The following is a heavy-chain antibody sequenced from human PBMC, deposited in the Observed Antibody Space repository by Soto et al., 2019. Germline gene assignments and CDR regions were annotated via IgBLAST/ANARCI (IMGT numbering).Heavy chain of an antibody. D-gene: IGHD3-3*01. V-gene: IGHV1-46*01. Sequence: ASVKVSCKASGYTFTSYYMHWVRQAPGQGLEWMGIINPSGGSTSYAQKFQGRVTMTRDTSTSTVYMELSSLRSEDTAVYYCARPNYDFWSGQGRGDAFDIWGQGTMVTVSS. J-gene: IGHJ3*02. CDR3: ARPNYDFWSGQGRGDAFDI. CDR1: GYTFTSYY. CDR2: INPSGGST.